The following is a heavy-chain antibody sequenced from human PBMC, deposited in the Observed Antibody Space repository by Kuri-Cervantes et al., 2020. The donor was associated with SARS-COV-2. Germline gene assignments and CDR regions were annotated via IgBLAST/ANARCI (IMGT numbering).Heavy chain of an antibody. J-gene: IGHJ4*02. CDR3: TRGEDDFWSGYYAGPDY. CDR2: VRGKANNYAT. D-gene: IGHD3-3*01. Sequence: GGSLRLSCEVSGFLFSASAIHWVRQGSGKGLEWVGRVRGKANNYATAYAASVKGRFTISRDDSKNMAYLQMNSLKTEDTAVYYCTRGEDDFWSGYYAGPDYWGQGTLVTVSS. CDR1: GFLFSASA. V-gene: IGHV3-73*01.